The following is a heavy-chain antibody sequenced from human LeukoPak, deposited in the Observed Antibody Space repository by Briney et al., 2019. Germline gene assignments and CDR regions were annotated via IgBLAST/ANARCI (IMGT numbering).Heavy chain of an antibody. D-gene: IGHD7-27*01. Sequence: GGSLRLSCAASGFIFSTNSMNWVRQAPGKGLEWLSYISSSSSTIYYADSVKGRFTISRDNAKNSLYLQMNSLRAEDTAVYFCARGTGDGRHAFDIWGQGTMVTVSS. CDR2: ISSSSSTI. CDR1: GFIFSTNS. J-gene: IGHJ3*02. V-gene: IGHV3-48*01. CDR3: ARGTGDGRHAFDI.